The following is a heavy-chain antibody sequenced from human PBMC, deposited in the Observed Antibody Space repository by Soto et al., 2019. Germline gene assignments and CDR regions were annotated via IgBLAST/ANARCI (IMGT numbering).Heavy chain of an antibody. CDR1: GGTFSSYT. CDR3: ARGDPSDYYYGMDV. Sequence: QVQLVQSGAEVKKPGSSVKVSCKASGGTFSSYTISWVRQAPGQGLEWMGRIIPILGIANYAQKFQGRVTITADKSTSTAYMELSSLRSEDTAVYYCARGDPSDYYYGMDVWGQGTTVTVSS. V-gene: IGHV1-69*02. CDR2: IIPILGIA. J-gene: IGHJ6*02.